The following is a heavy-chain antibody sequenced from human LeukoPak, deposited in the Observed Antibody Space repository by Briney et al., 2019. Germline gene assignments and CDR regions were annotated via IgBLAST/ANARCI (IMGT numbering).Heavy chain of an antibody. V-gene: IGHV4-38-2*02. J-gene: IGHJ3*02. CDR3: ARDGYNPVAFDI. CDR1: GYSISSGYF. Sequence: PSETLSLTCTVSGYSISSGYFWGWIRQPPGKGLEWIGNIYRTGTTFYNPSLQSRVTIPVDTSKNPFSLQLSSVTAADTAVYYCARDGYNPVAFDIWGRGTLVTVSS. CDR2: IYRTGTT. D-gene: IGHD5-24*01.